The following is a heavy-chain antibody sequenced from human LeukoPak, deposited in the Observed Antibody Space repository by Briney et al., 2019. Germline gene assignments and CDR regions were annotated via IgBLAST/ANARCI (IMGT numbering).Heavy chain of an antibody. D-gene: IGHD4-11*01. CDR2: IFPSGIS. Sequence: SETLFLTCTVSRGSMSGFYWSWIRQPAGRGLKWIGRIFPSGISDFNPSLQSRVTMSIDTSKNQFSLRLSSVSAADTAIYYCARGSQSLDYWGQGTLVIASS. CDR3: ARGSQSLDY. J-gene: IGHJ4*02. V-gene: IGHV4-4*07. CDR1: RGSMSGFY.